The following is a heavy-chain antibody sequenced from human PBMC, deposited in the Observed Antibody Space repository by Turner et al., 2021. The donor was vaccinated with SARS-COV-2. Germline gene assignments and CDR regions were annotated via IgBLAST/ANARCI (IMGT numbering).Heavy chain of an antibody. D-gene: IGHD2-2*01. CDR2: IYSGGST. V-gene: IGHV3-66*02. CDR3: ARDLGGTSSLGGYFDY. CDR1: GFTVSSNY. Sequence: VQLVASGGGLVQPGGSLRLSCAASGFTVSSNYMNWVRQAPGKGLEWVSVIYSGGSTYYADSVKGRFTISRDNSKNTLYLQMNSLRAEDTALYYCARDLGGTSSLGGYFDYWGQGTLVTVSS. J-gene: IGHJ4*02.